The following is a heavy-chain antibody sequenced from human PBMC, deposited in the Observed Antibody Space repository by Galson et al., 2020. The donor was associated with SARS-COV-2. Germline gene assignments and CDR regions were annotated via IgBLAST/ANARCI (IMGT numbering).Heavy chain of an antibody. CDR2: ISSSGSTI. V-gene: IGHV3-11*01. J-gene: IGHJ6*03. CDR1: GFTFSDYY. Sequence: NSGGSLRLSCAASGFTFSDYYMSWIRQAPGKGLEWVSYISSSGSTIYYADSVKGRFTISRDNAKNSLYLQMNSLRAEDTAVYYCARVEKGSLWFGELLFGYMDVWGKGTTFTVSS. CDR3: ARVEKGSLWFGELLFGYMDV. D-gene: IGHD3-10*01.